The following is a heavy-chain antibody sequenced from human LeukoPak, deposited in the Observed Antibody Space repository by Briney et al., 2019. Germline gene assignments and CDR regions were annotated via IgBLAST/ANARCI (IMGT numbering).Heavy chain of an antibody. CDR2: ISSSSSYI. J-gene: IGHJ4*02. CDR1: GFTFSSYS. D-gene: IGHD6-13*01. V-gene: IGHV3-21*01. Sequence: GGSLRLSCAASGFTFSSYSMNWVRQAPGKGLEWVSSISSSSSYIYYADSVKGRFTISRDNAKNSLYLQMNSLRAEDTAVYYCARSHGYSSSYFDYWGQGTLVTVSP. CDR3: ARSHGYSSSYFDY.